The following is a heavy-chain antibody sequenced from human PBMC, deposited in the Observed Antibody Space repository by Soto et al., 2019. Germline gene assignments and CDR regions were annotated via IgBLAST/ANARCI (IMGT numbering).Heavy chain of an antibody. CDR2: ISGSGGST. CDR3: AKHITMGRGVIIPYYFDY. Sequence: EVQLLESGGGLVQPGGSLRLSCAASGFTFSSYAMSWVRQAPGKGLEWVSAISGSGGSTYYADSVKGRFTISRDNSKNTRYPQMNSLRAEDTAVYYCAKHITMGRGVIIPYYFDYWGQGTLVTVSS. CDR1: GFTFSSYA. D-gene: IGHD3-10*01. V-gene: IGHV3-23*01. J-gene: IGHJ4*02.